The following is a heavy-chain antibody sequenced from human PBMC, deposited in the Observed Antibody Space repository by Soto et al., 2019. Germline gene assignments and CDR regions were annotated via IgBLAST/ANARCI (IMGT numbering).Heavy chain of an antibody. CDR3: ARTINFGLPGNGMDV. CDR2: IYYSGST. CDR1: GGSISSYC. Sequence: PSETLSLTCTVSGGSISSYCWTWIRQPPGKGLEWIGYIYYSGSTYYNPSLKSRVTISVDTSKNQFSLRLNSVTAADTAVYYCARTINFGLPGNGMDVWGQGTTVTV. V-gene: IGHV4-59*01. J-gene: IGHJ6*02. D-gene: IGHD3-16*01.